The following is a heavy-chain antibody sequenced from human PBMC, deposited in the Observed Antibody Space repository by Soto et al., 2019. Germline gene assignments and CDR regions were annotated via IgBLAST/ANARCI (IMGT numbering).Heavy chain of an antibody. CDR2: IYFSGST. J-gene: IGHJ4*03. CDR1: GVSIISGFYC. D-gene: IGHD2-15*01. Sequence: PSETLSLTCPVSGVSIISGFYCLGWMRPDPGEGLEWIGYIYFSGSTNYNPSLKSRVTMSVDTSKDQFSLNLSSVTAADTAVYYCARERLFCPGGNCHCYFDYWGQGTLVTVSS. V-gene: IGHV4-61*01. CDR3: ARERLFCPGGNCHCYFDY.